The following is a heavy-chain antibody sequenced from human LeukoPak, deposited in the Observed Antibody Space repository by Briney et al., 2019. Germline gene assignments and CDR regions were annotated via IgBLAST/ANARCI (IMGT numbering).Heavy chain of an antibody. D-gene: IGHD1/OR15-1a*01. J-gene: IGHJ4*02. CDR1: GVTLRGYW. V-gene: IGHV3-74*01. Sequence: GGSLRLSCVGSGVTLRGYWMYWVRQPPGKGLMWVSRINFDGSEVTCADSVKGRFTVSRDNAKNTLYLQMGSLRVEDTAVYYCARDLREHDYWGQGTLVTVSS. CDR3: ARDLREHDY. CDR2: INFDGSEV.